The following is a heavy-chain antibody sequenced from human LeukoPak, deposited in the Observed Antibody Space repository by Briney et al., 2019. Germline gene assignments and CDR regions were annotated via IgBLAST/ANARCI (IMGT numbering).Heavy chain of an antibody. Sequence: PGGSLRLPCAASGFSFSRYEMIWVRQAPGKGLEWVSYISSSGSTIYYADSVKGRFTISRDNAKNTLYLQMNSLRAEDTAVYYCARGGSGWSSYFDYWGQGTLVTVSS. CDR3: ARGGSGWSSYFDY. J-gene: IGHJ4*02. D-gene: IGHD6-19*01. CDR1: GFSFSRYE. V-gene: IGHV3-48*03. CDR2: ISSSGSTI.